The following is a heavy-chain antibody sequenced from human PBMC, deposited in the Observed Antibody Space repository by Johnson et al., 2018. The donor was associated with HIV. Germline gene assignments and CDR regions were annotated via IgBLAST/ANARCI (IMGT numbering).Heavy chain of an antibody. D-gene: IGHD1-26*01. J-gene: IGHJ3*02. CDR3: AKDSDFKWELSPTGAFDI. CDR2: ISYDGSNK. Sequence: QVQLVESGGGVVQPGRSLRLSCSASGFTFSSYGMHWVRQAPGTGLEWVAVISYDGSNKYYADSVKGRFTISRDNSKNTLYLQMKSLRAEDTAVYYCAKDSDFKWELSPTGAFDIWGQGTMVTVSS. V-gene: IGHV3-30*18. CDR1: GFTFSSYG.